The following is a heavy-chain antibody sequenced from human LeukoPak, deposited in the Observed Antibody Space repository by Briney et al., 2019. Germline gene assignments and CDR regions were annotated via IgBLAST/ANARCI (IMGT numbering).Heavy chain of an antibody. D-gene: IGHD5-18*01. Sequence: PGGSLRLSCAASGFTFSSYAMSWVRQAPGKGLEWVSAISGSGGSTYYADSVKGRFTISRDNSKNTLSLQMNSLRAEDTAVYYCAKGYSFGYLVYFDYWGQGTLVTVSS. CDR3: AKGYSFGYLVYFDY. CDR2: ISGSGGST. V-gene: IGHV3-23*01. CDR1: GFTFSSYA. J-gene: IGHJ4*02.